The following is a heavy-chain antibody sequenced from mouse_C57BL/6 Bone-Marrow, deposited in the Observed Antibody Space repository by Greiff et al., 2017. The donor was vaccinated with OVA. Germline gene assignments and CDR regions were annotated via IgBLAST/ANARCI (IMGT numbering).Heavy chain of an antibody. CDR1: GFNIKDYY. CDR2: IDPEDGDT. V-gene: IGHV14-2*01. Sequence: EVQLQQSGAELVKPGASVKLSCTASGFNIKDYYMHWVKQRTEQGLEWIGRIDPEDGDTKYAPKFQGKATITADTSSNTAYLQLSSLTSEDTAVYYCARSLYYDSSYGYFDVWGTGTTVTVSS. CDR3: ARSLYYDSSYGYFDV. J-gene: IGHJ1*03. D-gene: IGHD1-1*01.